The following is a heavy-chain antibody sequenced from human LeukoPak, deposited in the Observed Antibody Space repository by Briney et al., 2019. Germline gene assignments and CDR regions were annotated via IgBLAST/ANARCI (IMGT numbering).Heavy chain of an antibody. V-gene: IGHV3-20*04. J-gene: IGHJ4*02. CDR2: INWNGGST. CDR1: GFTFSSYW. Sequence: RPGGSLRLSCAASGFTFSSYWMHWVRQAPGKGLVWVSGINWNGGSTGYADSVKGRFTISRDNAKNSLYLQMNSLRAEDTALYYCARLGYDSSGLGPYSDYWGQGTLVTVSS. CDR3: ARLGYDSSGLGPYSDY. D-gene: IGHD3-22*01.